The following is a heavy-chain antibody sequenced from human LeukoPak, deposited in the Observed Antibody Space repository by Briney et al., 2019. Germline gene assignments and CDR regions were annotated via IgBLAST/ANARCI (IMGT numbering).Heavy chain of an antibody. CDR3: ASISIVVVPAASDAFDI. CDR1: GFTFSSYS. Sequence: PGGSLRLSCAASGFTFSSYSMNWVRQAPGKGLEWVSSISSSSSYIYYADSVKGRFTISRDNAKNSLYLQMNSLRAEDTAVYYCASISIVVVPAASDAFDIWGQGTMVTVSS. J-gene: IGHJ3*02. V-gene: IGHV3-21*01. CDR2: ISSSSSYI. D-gene: IGHD2-2*01.